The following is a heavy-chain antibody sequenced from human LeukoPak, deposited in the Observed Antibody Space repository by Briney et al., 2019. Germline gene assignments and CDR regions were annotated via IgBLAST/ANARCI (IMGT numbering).Heavy chain of an antibody. D-gene: IGHD6-19*01. V-gene: IGHV4-59*01. Sequence: ASETLSLTCTVSGGSISSYYWSWIRQPPGKGLEWIGYIYYSGSTNYNPSLKSRVTISVDTSKNQFSLKLSSVTAADTAVYYCARVRGEQWLEIIDYWGQGTLVTVSS. J-gene: IGHJ4*02. CDR3: ARVRGEQWLEIIDY. CDR1: GGSISSYY. CDR2: IYYSGST.